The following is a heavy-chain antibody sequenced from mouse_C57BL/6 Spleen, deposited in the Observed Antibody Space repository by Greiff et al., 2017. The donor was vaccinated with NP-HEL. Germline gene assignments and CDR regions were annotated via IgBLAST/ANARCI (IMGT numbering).Heavy chain of an antibody. J-gene: IGHJ2*01. CDR3: ARSYDYAYFDY. Sequence: VQLQQSGPELVKPGASVKISCKASGYSFTGYYMNWVKQSPEKSLEWIGEINPSTGGTTYNQKFKAKATLTVDKSSSTAYMQLKSLTSEDSAVYYCARSYDYAYFDYWGQGTTLTVSS. CDR1: GYSFTGYY. CDR2: INPSTGGT. V-gene: IGHV1-42*01. D-gene: IGHD2-4*01.